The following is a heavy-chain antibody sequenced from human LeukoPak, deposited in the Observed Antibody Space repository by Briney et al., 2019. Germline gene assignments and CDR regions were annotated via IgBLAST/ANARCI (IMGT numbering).Heavy chain of an antibody. Sequence: GGSLRLSCAASGFTFSSYGTHWVRQAPGKGLEWVAVIWYDGSNKYYADSVKGRFTISRDNSKNTLYLQMNSLRAEDTAVYYCARLSVDTARDPADAFDIWGQGTMVTVSS. CDR3: ARLSVDTARDPADAFDI. J-gene: IGHJ3*02. CDR1: GFTFSSYG. CDR2: IWYDGSNK. V-gene: IGHV3-33*01. D-gene: IGHD5-18*01.